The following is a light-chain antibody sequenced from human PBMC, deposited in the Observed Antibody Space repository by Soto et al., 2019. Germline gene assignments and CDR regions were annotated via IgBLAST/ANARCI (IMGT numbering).Light chain of an antibody. CDR2: GIS. CDR1: SSNIGAGYD. J-gene: IGLJ2*01. CDR3: QSYDSSLSVV. Sequence: QSVLTQPPSVSGAPGQRVTISCTGSSSNIGAGYDVHWYQQLPGTAPKLLIYGISNRSSGVPDRFSGSKSGTSAPLAITGLQAEDEADYYCQSYDSSLSVVFGGGTKVTVL. V-gene: IGLV1-40*01.